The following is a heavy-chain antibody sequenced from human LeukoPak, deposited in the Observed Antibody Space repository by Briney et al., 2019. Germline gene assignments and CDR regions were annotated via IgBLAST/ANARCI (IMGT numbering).Heavy chain of an antibody. Sequence: GASVKVSCKASGYTFTGYYMHWVRQAPGQGLEWMGWINPNSGGTNYAQKFQGRVTMTRDTSISTAYMELSRLRSDDTAVYYCAGGYCSGGSCYEIDYWGQGTLVTVSS. CDR1: GYTFTGYY. V-gene: IGHV1-2*02. D-gene: IGHD2-15*01. J-gene: IGHJ4*02. CDR3: AGGYCSGGSCYEIDY. CDR2: INPNSGGT.